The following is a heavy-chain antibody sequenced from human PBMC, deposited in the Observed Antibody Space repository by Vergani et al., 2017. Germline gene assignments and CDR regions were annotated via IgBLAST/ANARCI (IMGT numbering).Heavy chain of an antibody. CDR1: GFTFDDYA. Sequence: EVQLVESGGGLVKPGRSLRLSCTASGFTFDDYAMSWFRQAPGKGLEWVGFIRSKTYGGTTEYVASVKGRFTISRDDSKSIAYLQMNSLKTEDTAVYYCTTAYYDYIWGSYRYFDYWGQGTLVTVSS. V-gene: IGHV3-49*05. D-gene: IGHD3-16*02. CDR3: TTAYYDYIWGSYRYFDY. CDR2: IRSKTYGGTT. J-gene: IGHJ4*02.